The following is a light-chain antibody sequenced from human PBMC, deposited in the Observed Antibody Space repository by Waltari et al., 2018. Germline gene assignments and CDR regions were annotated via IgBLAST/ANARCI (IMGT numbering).Light chain of an antibody. V-gene: IGKV1-39*01. CDR2: GAS. Sequence: DIQMTQSPSSLPASVVDRVIITCRASQSISTYLNWYQQKPGKAPKLLIYGASSLQSGVPSRFSGSGSGTDFTLTISSLQPEDFATYYCQKSHSTPYTFGQGTKLEIK. CDR1: QSISTY. J-gene: IGKJ2*01. CDR3: QKSHSTPYT.